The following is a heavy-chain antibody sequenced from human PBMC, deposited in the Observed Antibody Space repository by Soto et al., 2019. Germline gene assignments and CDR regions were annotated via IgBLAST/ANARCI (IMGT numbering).Heavy chain of an antibody. J-gene: IGHJ6*03. CDR2: ISYDGSNK. CDR3: AKAGLTGSNYYDYYYMGV. D-gene: IGHD3-9*01. Sequence: QVQLVESGGGVVQPGRSLRLSCAASGFTFSSYGMHWVRKAPGKGLEWVADISYDGSNKYYADSVKGRFTISRDNSKNTLYLQMNSLRAEDTAVYYCAKAGLTGSNYYDYYYMGVWGKGTTVTVSS. CDR1: GFTFSSYG. V-gene: IGHV3-30*18.